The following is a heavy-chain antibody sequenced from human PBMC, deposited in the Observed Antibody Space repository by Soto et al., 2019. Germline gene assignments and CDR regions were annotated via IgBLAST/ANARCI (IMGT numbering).Heavy chain of an antibody. Sequence: SETLSLTCAVYGGSFSGYYWSWIRQPPGKGLEWIGEINHSGSTNYNPSLKGRVTISVDTSKNQFSLKLSSVTAADTAVYYCARGFHIVVVVAATQFDPWGQGTLVTVSS. V-gene: IGHV4-34*01. CDR1: GGSFSGYY. D-gene: IGHD2-15*01. CDR3: ARGFHIVVVVAATQFDP. CDR2: INHSGST. J-gene: IGHJ5*02.